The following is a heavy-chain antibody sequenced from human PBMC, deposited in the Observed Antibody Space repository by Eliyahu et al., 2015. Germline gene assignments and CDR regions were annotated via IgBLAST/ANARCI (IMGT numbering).Heavy chain of an antibody. CDR3: ARDKRVQLERRAYYYYMDV. CDR2: ISSSSSTI. V-gene: IGHV3-48*01. J-gene: IGHJ6*03. CDR1: GFTFXSYX. D-gene: IGHD1-1*01. Sequence: EVQLVESGGGLVQPGGSLXLSCAASGFTFXSYXXXWVRQAPGKGLEWVSYISSSSSTIYYADSVKGRFTISRDNAKNSLYLQMNSLRAEDTAVYYCARDKRVQLERRAYYYYMDVWGKGTTVTVSS.